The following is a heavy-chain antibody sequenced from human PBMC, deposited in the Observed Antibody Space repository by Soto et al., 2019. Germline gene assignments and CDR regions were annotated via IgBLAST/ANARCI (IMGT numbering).Heavy chain of an antibody. D-gene: IGHD2-2*01. Sequence: EVQVLESGGGLVQPGGSLRLSCAGSGFTFSKYAMTWVCQATGKGLEWVSTTRGNGEYTYYADSVKGRFTVSRDNSKNALFLEISSLRAEDPAIYYCEKESTSVEVSASRVYGMEVWGQGTTVTVSS. J-gene: IGHJ6*02. V-gene: IGHV3-23*01. CDR2: TRGNGEYT. CDR1: GFTFSKYA. CDR3: EKESTSVEVSASRVYGMEV.